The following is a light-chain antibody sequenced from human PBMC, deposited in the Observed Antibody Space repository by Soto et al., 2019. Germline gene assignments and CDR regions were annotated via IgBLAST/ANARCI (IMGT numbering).Light chain of an antibody. V-gene: IGKV1-5*03. Sequence: DIQMTQSPSTLSGSVGDRVTITCRASQTISSWLAWYQQKPGKAPKLLIYKASTLKSGVPSRFSGSGSGTDVTLTISSLQPDDFATYYCQHYNSYSEAFGQGNKVELK. CDR3: QHYNSYSEA. CDR1: QTISSW. CDR2: KAS. J-gene: IGKJ1*01.